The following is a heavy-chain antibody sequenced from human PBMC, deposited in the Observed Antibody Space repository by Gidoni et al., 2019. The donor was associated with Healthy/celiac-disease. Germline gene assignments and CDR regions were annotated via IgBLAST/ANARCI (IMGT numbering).Heavy chain of an antibody. CDR2: ISCSGGST. CDR1: GFTLSSYA. Sequence: EVQLLESGGGLVQPGGSLRLSCAAAGFTLSSYAMSWVRQAPGKGLAWVSAISCSGGSTYYADSVKGRFTISRDNSKNTLYLQMNSLRAEDTAVYYCASSGGTWYFDYWGQGTLVTVSS. V-gene: IGHV3-23*01. CDR3: ASSGGTWYFDY. D-gene: IGHD3-16*01. J-gene: IGHJ4*02.